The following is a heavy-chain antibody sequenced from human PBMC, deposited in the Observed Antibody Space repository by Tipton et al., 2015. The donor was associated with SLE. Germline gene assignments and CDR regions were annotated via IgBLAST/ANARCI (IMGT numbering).Heavy chain of an antibody. CDR3: ASSNPAGRVG. CDR2: IYYSGST. V-gene: IGHV4-39*01. D-gene: IGHD6-13*01. J-gene: IGHJ4*02. Sequence: TLSLTCTVSGGSISSSSYYWGWIRQPPGKGLEWIGSIYYSGSTYYNPSLKSRVTIFVDTSKNQFSLKLSSVTAADTAVYYCASSNPAGRVGWGQGTLVTVSS. CDR1: GGSISSSSYY.